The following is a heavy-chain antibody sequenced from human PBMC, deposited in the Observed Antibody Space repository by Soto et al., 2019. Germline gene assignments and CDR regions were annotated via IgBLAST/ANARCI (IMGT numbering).Heavy chain of an antibody. Sequence: SLRLSCAASGFTFSSYGMHWVRQAPGKGLEWVAVIWYDGSNKYYADSVKGRFTISRDNSKNTLYLQMNSLRAEDTAVYYCARVGYSYAIDYWGQGTLVTVSS. CDR2: IWYDGSNK. V-gene: IGHV3-33*01. J-gene: IGHJ4*02. CDR1: GFTFSSYG. CDR3: ARVGYSYAIDY. D-gene: IGHD5-18*01.